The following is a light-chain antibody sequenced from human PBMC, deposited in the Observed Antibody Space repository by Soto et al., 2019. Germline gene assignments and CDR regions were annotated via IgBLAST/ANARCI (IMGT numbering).Light chain of an antibody. CDR2: GAY. V-gene: IGKV3-15*01. J-gene: IGKJ5*01. CDR3: QQCIDWPQFT. Sequence: EIVMTQSPATLSVSPGDSVTLSCRASQCVSTFLAWYQHRPGRPPRLLIYGAYTRATGVPARFSGSGSDTDFTLTISSLQSEDFAVYFCQQCIDWPQFTFGQGTRLEIK. CDR1: QCVSTF.